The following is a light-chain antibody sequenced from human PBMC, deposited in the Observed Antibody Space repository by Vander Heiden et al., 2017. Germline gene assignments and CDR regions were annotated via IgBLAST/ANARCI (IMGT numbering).Light chain of an antibody. CDR1: QSISSY. CDR2: AAS. J-gene: IGKJ4*01. V-gene: IGKV1-39*01. Sequence: DNQMTQSPSSLSASVGDRVTITCRASQSISSYLNWYQQKPGKAPKLLIYAASSLQSGVPSRFSGSGSGTDFTLTISSLQPEDFATYYCQQSYSTPSTFGGGTKVEIK. CDR3: QQSYSTPST.